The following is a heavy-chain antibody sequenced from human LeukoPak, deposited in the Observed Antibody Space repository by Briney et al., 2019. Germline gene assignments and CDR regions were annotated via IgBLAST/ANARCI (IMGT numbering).Heavy chain of an antibody. Sequence: ASVKVSCKASGGTFSSYAISWVRQAPGQGLEWMGGIIPIFGTANYAQKFQGRVTITADKSTSTPYMELSSLRSEDTAVYYCACNQQLRENYFDYWGQGTLVTVSS. J-gene: IGHJ4*02. CDR2: IIPIFGTA. CDR1: GGTFSSYA. V-gene: IGHV1-69*06. D-gene: IGHD2-2*01. CDR3: ACNQQLRENYFDY.